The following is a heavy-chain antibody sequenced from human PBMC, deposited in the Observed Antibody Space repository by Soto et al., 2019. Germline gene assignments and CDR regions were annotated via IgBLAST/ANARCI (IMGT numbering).Heavy chain of an antibody. Sequence: ASVKVSFKASGYTFTGYYMHWLRQAPGQGLEWMGWTNPNSGGTNYAQKFQGRVTMTRDTSISTAYMELSRLRSDDTAVYYCARAVRNYYDSSGYPDYWGQGTLVTVSS. CDR1: GYTFTGYY. D-gene: IGHD3-22*01. V-gene: IGHV1-2*02. CDR3: ARAVRNYYDSSGYPDY. CDR2: TNPNSGGT. J-gene: IGHJ4*02.